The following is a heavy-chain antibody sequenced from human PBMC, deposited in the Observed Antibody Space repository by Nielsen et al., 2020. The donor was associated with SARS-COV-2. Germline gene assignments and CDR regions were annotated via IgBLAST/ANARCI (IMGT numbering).Heavy chain of an antibody. J-gene: IGHJ6*02. D-gene: IGHD1-26*01. Sequence: SETLSLTCTVSGSSISSSSYYWGWIRQPPGKGLEWIGSIYYSGSTYYNPSLKSRVTISVDTSKNQFSLKLSSVTAADTAVYYCASQRGSYYYYGMDVWGQGTTVTVSS. CDR1: GSSISSSSYY. CDR2: IYYSGST. CDR3: ASQRGSYYYYGMDV. V-gene: IGHV4-39*01.